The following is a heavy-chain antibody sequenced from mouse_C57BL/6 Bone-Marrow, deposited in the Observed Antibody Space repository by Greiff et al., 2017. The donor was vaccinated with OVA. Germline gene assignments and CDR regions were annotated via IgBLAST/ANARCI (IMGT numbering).Heavy chain of an antibody. CDR3: ATPCDY. J-gene: IGHJ2*01. CDR1: GYAFSSSW. Sequence: QVQLKQSGPELVKPGASVKISCKASGYAFSSSWMNWVKQRPGKGLEWIGRIYPGDGDTNYNGKFKGKATLTADKSSSTAYMQLSSVTSEDSAVYFCATPCDYWGQGTTLTVSS. CDR2: IYPGDGDT. V-gene: IGHV1-82*01.